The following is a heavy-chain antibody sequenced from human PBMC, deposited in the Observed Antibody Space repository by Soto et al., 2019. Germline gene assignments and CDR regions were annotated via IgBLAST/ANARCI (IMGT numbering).Heavy chain of an antibody. V-gene: IGHV4-31*03. CDR2: IYYSGST. Sequence: LSLTCTVSGGSISSGGYYWSWIRQHPGKGLEWIGYIYYSGSTYYNPSLKSRVTISVDTSKNQFSLKLSSVTAADTAVYYCARFYSGYDLSWFDPWGQGTLVTVSS. CDR1: GGSISSGGYY. J-gene: IGHJ5*02. D-gene: IGHD5-12*01. CDR3: ARFYSGYDLSWFDP.